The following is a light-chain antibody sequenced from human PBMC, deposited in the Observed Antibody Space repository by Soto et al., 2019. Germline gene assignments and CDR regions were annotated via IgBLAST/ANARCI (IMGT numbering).Light chain of an antibody. V-gene: IGLV2-14*01. CDR2: EVS. CDR1: SSDFGFYNY. CDR3: ASFTNRSTLL. Sequence: QSALTQPASVSGSPGQSITISCAGTSSDFGFYNYVSWYQQHPGKAPRLIIYEVSNRPSGVSLRFSGSKSGNTASLTISGLQTEDEADYYCASFTNRSTLLFGGGTQLTVL. J-gene: IGLJ2*01.